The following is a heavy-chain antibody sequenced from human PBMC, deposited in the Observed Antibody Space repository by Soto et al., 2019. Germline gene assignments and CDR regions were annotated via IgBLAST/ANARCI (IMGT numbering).Heavy chain of an antibody. CDR2: IWYDGSNK. CDR3: ARDWRITGTDPHFDY. CDR1: GFTFSSYG. V-gene: IGHV3-33*01. D-gene: IGHD1-7*01. J-gene: IGHJ4*02. Sequence: PGGSLRLSCAASGFTFSSYGMHWVRQAPGKGLEWVAVIWYDGSNKYYADSVKGRFTISRDNSKNTLYLQMNSLRAEDTAVYYCARDWRITGTDPHFDYWGQGTLVTVSS.